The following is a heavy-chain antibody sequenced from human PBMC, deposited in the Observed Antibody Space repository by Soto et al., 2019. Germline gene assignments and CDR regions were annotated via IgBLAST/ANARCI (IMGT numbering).Heavy chain of an antibody. Sequence: QVQLVQSGAEVKKPGASVKVSCKASGYTFTRSGISWVRQAPGQGLEWMGWINGYNCNTNYIQKMQGRITMTTDTHTSTDYMELRSLRSDDTAVYYRARMGDVPYYYYGMDVWGQGTTVIVSS. CDR2: INGYNCNT. D-gene: IGHD1-26*01. CDR3: ARMGDVPYYYYGMDV. J-gene: IGHJ6*01. CDR1: GYTFTRSG. V-gene: IGHV1-18*01.